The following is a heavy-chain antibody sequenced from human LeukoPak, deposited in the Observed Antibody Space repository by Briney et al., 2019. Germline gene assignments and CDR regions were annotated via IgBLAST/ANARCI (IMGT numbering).Heavy chain of an antibody. CDR1: GFTFSPYS. CDR3: ASAGAPSRYYDFWSGYYDDYYGMDV. Sequence: PGGSPRLSCAVSGFTFSPYSMTWVRQAPGKGLEWVSSISSDSNYIYYADSVKGRFTSSRDNAKNSLYLQMNSLRAEDTAVYYCASAGAPSRYYDFWSGYYDDYYGMDVWGQGTTVTVSS. V-gene: IGHV3-21*01. D-gene: IGHD3-3*01. J-gene: IGHJ6*02. CDR2: ISSDSNYI.